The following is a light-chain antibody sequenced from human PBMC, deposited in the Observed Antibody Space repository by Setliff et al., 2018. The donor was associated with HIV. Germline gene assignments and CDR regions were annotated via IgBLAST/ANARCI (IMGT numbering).Light chain of an antibody. CDR3: CSYAITNTLP. V-gene: IGLV2-23*01. CDR2: ETN. CDR1: TNNIGTYNL. Sequence: QSVLTQPASLFGSSGQSITISCTGTTNNIGTYNLISWYRHRPGKAPKLLIYETNQRPSGVSGRFSGSKSGNTASLTISRLQADDEAIYHCCSYAITNTLPFGTGTKVTVL. J-gene: IGLJ1*01.